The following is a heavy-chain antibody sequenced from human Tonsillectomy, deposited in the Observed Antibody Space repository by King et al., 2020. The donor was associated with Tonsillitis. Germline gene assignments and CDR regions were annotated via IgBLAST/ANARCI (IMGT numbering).Heavy chain of an antibody. CDR3: ARASVDGGFDI. D-gene: IGHD2-15*01. V-gene: IGHV1-2*05. Sequence: VQLVESGAEVKKPGASVKVSCKASGYTFTGYYLHWVRQAPGQGLEWMGRISPTNGGTKYAQKFQGRVTLTRDTSISTAYMELSRLRSDDTVIYYCARASVDGGFDIWGQGTLVIVSS. J-gene: IGHJ3*02. CDR1: GYTFTGYY. CDR2: ISPTNGGT.